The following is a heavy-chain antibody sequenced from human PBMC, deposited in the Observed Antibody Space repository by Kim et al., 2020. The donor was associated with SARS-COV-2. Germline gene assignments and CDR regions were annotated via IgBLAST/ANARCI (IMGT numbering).Heavy chain of an antibody. CDR1: GFTFDDYY. Sequence: GGSLRLSCAASGFTFDDYYMHWVRQAPGKGLEWVSLISGDGGSKYYAASVKSRFTICRDNSNNSLYLQMNSLSTEDTALYYSATAAAGGYGTDYWCQGT. D-gene: IGHD5-18*01. CDR2: ISGDGGSK. CDR3: ATAAAGGYGTDY. V-gene: IGHV3-43*02. J-gene: IGHJ4*02.